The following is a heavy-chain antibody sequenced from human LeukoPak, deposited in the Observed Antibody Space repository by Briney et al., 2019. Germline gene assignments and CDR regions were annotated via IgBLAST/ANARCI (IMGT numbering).Heavy chain of an antibody. CDR1: GNYW. CDR2: INSDGSWT. D-gene: IGHD2/OR15-2a*01. Sequence: GGSLRLSCVASGNYWMHWVRQAPGKGLVWVSHINSDGSWTSYADSVKGRFTISKDNAKNTVYLQMNSLRADDTAVYYCVSFYETYWGRGTLVTVSS. V-gene: IGHV3-74*01. CDR3: VSFYETY. J-gene: IGHJ4*02.